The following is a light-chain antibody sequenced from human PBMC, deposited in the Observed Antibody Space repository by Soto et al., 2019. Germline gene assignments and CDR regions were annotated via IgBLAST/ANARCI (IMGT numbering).Light chain of an antibody. CDR1: GSVSNN. CDR2: GAS. J-gene: IGKJ4*01. CDR3: HQYNAWPLT. Sequence: EIVLTQSPATLSVSQGERATLSCRASGSVSNNLAWYQQKPGKAPRLLIYGASARATGIPSRFSGSGSGTEFTITIRGLQSEDFAVYYCHQYNAWPLTFGGGTKVEIK. V-gene: IGKV3-15*01.